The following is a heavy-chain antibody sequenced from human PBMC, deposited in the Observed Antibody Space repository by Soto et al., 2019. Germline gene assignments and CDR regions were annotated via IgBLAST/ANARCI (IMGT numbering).Heavy chain of an antibody. CDR3: ARRGFWRKGDCSDFDY. CDR2: IYPGDSDT. V-gene: IGHV5-51*01. Sequence: PVESLKISCQGSGYNFANYWIAWVRQMPGKGLEWMGIIYPGDSDTTYNPSFQRQVTFSADKSINTAYLQWSSLQASDTAVYYCARRGFWRKGDCSDFDYWGQGTQVTVPS. CDR1: GYNFANYW. J-gene: IGHJ4*02. D-gene: IGHD2-21*02.